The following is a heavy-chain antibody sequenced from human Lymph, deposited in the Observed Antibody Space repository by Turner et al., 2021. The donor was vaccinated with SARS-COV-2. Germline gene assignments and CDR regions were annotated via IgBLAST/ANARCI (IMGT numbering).Heavy chain of an antibody. CDR1: GDTLTELS. D-gene: IGHD1-1*01. CDR2: FDPDDGET. Sequence: QVQRVQSGTEVKKPGASGKGSCEVSGDTLTELSVHWVRQAPGKGLGWMGGFDPDDGETIYAQKYQGRVTMTEDTSTDTAYMKLSSLRSEDTAVYYCATLTSIRTILTGRYYFDFWGQGTLVTVSS. J-gene: IGHJ4*02. CDR3: ATLTSIRTILTGRYYFDF. V-gene: IGHV1-24*01.